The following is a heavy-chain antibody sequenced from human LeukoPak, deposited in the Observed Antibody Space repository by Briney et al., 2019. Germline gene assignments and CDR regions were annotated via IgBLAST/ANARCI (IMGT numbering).Heavy chain of an antibody. CDR3: AKQVIGSGYFQFDY. CDR1: GFTFSSYG. CDR2: ISYDGSNK. D-gene: IGHD3-22*01. Sequence: GGSLRLSCAASGFTFSSYGMHWVRQAPGKGLEWVAVISYDGSNKYYADSVKGRFTISRDNSKNTLYLQMNSLRAEDTGVYYCAKQVIGSGYFQFDYWGQGTLVTVSS. V-gene: IGHV3-30*18. J-gene: IGHJ4*02.